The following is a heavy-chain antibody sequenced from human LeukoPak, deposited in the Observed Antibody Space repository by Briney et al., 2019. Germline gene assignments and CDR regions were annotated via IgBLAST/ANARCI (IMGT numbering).Heavy chain of an antibody. J-gene: IGHJ4*02. CDR1: GFSLSTSGVG. CDR3: AHRRRIVTYYDFWSGYYDY. Sequence: ESGPTLVNPTQTLTLTCTFSGFSLSTSGVGVGWIRQPPGKALEWLALIYWNDDKRYSPSLKSRLTITKDTSKNQVVLTMTNMDPVDTATYYCAHRRRIVTYYDFWSGYYDYWGQGTLVTVSS. D-gene: IGHD3-3*01. CDR2: IYWNDDK. V-gene: IGHV2-5*01.